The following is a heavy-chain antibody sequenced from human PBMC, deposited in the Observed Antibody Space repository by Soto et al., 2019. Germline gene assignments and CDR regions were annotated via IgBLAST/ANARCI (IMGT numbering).Heavy chain of an antibody. V-gene: IGHV3-23*01. CDR1: GFTFSTYT. CDR2: VGGSGDGT. Sequence: GGSLRLSCAASGFTFSTYTMTWVRQAPGKRLEWVSSVGGSGDGTYYADSVKGRFTISXXXXXXTXYXQXXXLRAXDTAIYYCAKAREVTLVRISLAQWGQGT. D-gene: IGHD3-10*01. CDR3: AKAREVTLVRISLAQ. J-gene: IGHJ4*02.